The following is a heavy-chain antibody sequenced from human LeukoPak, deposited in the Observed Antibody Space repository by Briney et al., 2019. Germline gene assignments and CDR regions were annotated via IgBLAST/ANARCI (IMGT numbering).Heavy chain of an antibody. CDR2: ISTSGSNT. Sequence: PGGSLRLSCVASGFTFSDFDMNWVRQAPGKGLEWVSSISTSGSNTYYADSVRGRFTISRHNAKNSLYLQMNSLRAEETAVYYCARGGDAFDYWGQGTLVSVSS. D-gene: IGHD3-10*01. V-gene: IGHV3-21*04. J-gene: IGHJ4*02. CDR1: GFTFSDFD. CDR3: ARGGDAFDY.